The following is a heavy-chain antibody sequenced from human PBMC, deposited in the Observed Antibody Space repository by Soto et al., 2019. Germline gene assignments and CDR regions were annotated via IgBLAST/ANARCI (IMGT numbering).Heavy chain of an antibody. CDR3: ARGSRWELPGGMDV. D-gene: IGHD1-26*01. CDR1: GFTFSDYY. CDR2: ISIRGSTI. V-gene: IGHV3-11*01. J-gene: IGHJ6*02. Sequence: QVQLVESGGGLVKPGGSLRLACAASGFTFSDYYISWIRQAPGQGLAWVSYISIRGSTIYYADSVKGRFTISRDNAKNSRYLQMNSLRAEDTAVYYCARGSRWELPGGMDVWGQGTTVTVSS.